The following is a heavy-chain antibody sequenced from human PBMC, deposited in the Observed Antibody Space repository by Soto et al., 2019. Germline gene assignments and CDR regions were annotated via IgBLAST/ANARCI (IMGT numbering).Heavy chain of an antibody. CDR2: ISSDGNTQ. CDR3: AKEIAVAGDLDY. Sequence: HPGGSLRLSCVASGFTFSSYGIHWVRQAPGKGLEWVAVISSDGNTQYYANSVMGRFTISRDNSENTLYLQMDSLRPDDTAVYYCAKEIAVAGDLDYWGLGTLVTVSS. V-gene: IGHV3-30*18. D-gene: IGHD6-19*01. CDR1: GFTFSSYG. J-gene: IGHJ4*01.